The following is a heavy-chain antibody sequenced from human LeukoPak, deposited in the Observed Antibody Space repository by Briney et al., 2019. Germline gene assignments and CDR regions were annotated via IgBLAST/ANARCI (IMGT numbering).Heavy chain of an antibody. J-gene: IGHJ6*02. CDR3: AKRKSPIVGSYGMDV. Sequence: GGSLRLSCAASGFTFSTYGMNWVRQAPGKGLEWVAVISYDGSNKYYADSVKGRFTISRDNSKDTLYLQMNNLRAGDTAVYYCAKRKSPIVGSYGMDVWGQGTTVTVSS. CDR1: GFTFSTYG. V-gene: IGHV3-30*18. CDR2: ISYDGSNK. D-gene: IGHD1-26*01.